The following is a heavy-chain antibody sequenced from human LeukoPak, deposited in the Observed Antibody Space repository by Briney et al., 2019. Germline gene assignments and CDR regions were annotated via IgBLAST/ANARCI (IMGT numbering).Heavy chain of an antibody. V-gene: IGHV3-15*01. Sequence: KPGGSLRLSCATSGFTFSNAWMSWVRQAPGKGLEWVGRIKSKTDGGTTDYAAPVKGRFTISRDDSKNTLYLQMNSLKTEDTAVYYCTTDLYLGFYVWGSYRPHNAFDIWGQGTMVTVSS. CDR2: IKSKTDGGTT. CDR3: TTDLYLGFYVWGSYRPHNAFDI. J-gene: IGHJ3*02. CDR1: GFTFSNAW. D-gene: IGHD3-16*02.